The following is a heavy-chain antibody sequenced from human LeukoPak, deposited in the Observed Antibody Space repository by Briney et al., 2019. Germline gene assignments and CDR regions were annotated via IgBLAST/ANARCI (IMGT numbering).Heavy chain of an antibody. D-gene: IGHD6-19*01. V-gene: IGHV3-21*01. CDR3: ARAVAGPYYYYGMDV. Sequence: PGGSLRLSCAASGFTFSSYSMNWVRQAPGKGLEWVSSISSSSSYIYYADSVKGRFTISRDNAKNTLYLQMNSLRAEDTAVYYCARAVAGPYYYYGMDVWGQGTTVTVSS. J-gene: IGHJ6*02. CDR2: ISSSSSYI. CDR1: GFTFSSYS.